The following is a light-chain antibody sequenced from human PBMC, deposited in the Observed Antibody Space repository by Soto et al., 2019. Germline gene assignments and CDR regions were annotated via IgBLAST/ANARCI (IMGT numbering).Light chain of an antibody. CDR1: QSISDT. Sequence: EIVMTQSPATLSVSLGGRATLSCRASQSISDTLAWYQQKPGQAPRLLLHGASTRAPGFPARFSGSGSGTDFTLTISSLQSEDFAVYYCQQYDNCPGTFGQGTKVEIK. CDR3: QQYDNCPGT. J-gene: IGKJ1*01. V-gene: IGKV3-15*01. CDR2: GAS.